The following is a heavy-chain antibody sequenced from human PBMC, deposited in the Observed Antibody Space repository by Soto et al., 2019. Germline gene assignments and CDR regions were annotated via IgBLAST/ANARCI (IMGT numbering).Heavy chain of an antibody. Sequence: SETLSLTCGVSGGSLSGATYSWNWIRQPPGKGLEWIGYIFPSGTTYYNPSLKSRVTISIDVSKNQFSLSLRPLTAADTAVYYCARSREFDYWSQGTLVTVSS. J-gene: IGHJ4*02. V-gene: IGHV4-30-2*01. CDR3: ARSREFDY. CDR2: IFPSGTT. CDR1: GGSLSGATYS.